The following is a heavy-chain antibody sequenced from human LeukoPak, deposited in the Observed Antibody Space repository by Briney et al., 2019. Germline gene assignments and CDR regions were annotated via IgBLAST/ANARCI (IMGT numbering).Heavy chain of an antibody. J-gene: IGHJ4*02. CDR2: INPNSGGT. CDR1: GYTFSGYY. V-gene: IGHV1-2*02. D-gene: IGHD3-9*01. CDR3: ARSPHILTGENFDF. Sequence: ASVKVSCKASGYTFSGYYLHWVRQAPGQGLEWMGWINPNSGGTNSAQKFQGRVTMTRDTSIITAYMELSRLRSDDTAVFYCARSPHILTGENFDFWGQGTLVTVSS.